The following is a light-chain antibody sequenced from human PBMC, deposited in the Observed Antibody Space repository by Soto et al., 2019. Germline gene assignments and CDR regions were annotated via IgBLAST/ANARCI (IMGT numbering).Light chain of an antibody. Sequence: SVLTQPASVSGSPGQSITISCTGTSSDVGSYNLVSWYQQHPGKAPKLMIYEVSNRPSGVSNRFSGSKSGNTASLTISGLQAEDEADYYCSSYTSSSTLVFGGGTKVTVL. V-gene: IGLV2-14*02. CDR3: SSYTSSSTLV. CDR1: SSDVGSYNL. J-gene: IGLJ3*02. CDR2: EVS.